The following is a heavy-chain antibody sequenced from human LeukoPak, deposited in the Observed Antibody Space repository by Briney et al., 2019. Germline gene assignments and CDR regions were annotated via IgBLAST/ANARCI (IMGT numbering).Heavy chain of an antibody. CDR1: GGSISSYY. V-gene: IGHV4-59*08. D-gene: IGHD6-19*01. Sequence: SETLSLTCTVSGGSISSYYWSWIRQPPGKGLEWIGYIYYSGSTNYNPSLKSRVTISVDTSKNKFSLKLSSVTAADTAVYYCARRSFSSGWYYFDYWGQGTLVTASS. CDR2: IYYSGST. J-gene: IGHJ4*02. CDR3: ARRSFSSGWYYFDY.